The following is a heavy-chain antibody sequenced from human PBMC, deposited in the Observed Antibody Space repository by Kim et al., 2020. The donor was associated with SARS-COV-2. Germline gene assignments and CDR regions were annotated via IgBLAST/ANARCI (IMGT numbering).Heavy chain of an antibody. D-gene: IGHD3-10*01. J-gene: IGHJ3*02. CDR3: TRDARLTIVSPGAFDI. V-gene: IGHV3-74*01. Sequence: DSVSGRFTISRDIAKHMLYLQMNSLTADDTAVYYCTRDARLTIVSPGAFDIWGRGTMVTVSS.